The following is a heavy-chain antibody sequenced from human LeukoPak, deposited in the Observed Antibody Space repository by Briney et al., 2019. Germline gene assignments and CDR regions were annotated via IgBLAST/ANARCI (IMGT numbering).Heavy chain of an antibody. CDR3: ARDHDSSGYHAFDI. CDR2: THTSGST. CDR1: GGSISSYY. V-gene: IGHV4-4*07. J-gene: IGHJ3*02. Sequence: PSETLSLTCTVSGGSISSYYWSWIRQPAGKGLEWIGRTHTSGSTNYNPSLNSRVTMSVDTSNNQFSLNLSSLSAAGTAVYYCARDHDSSGYHAFDIWGQGTTVTVSS. D-gene: IGHD3-22*01.